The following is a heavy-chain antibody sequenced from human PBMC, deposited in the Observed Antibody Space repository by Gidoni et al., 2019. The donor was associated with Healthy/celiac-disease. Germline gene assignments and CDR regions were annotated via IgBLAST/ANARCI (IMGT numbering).Heavy chain of an antibody. Sequence: QVQLQESGPGLVKPSETLSLTCTVSGGSVSSGSYYWSWIRQPPGKGLEWIGYIYYSGSTNYNPSLKSRVTISVDTSKNQFSLKLSSVTAADTAVYYCARGQYSSSWYFSYYWGQGTLVTVSS. CDR1: GGSVSSGSYY. CDR2: IYYSGST. J-gene: IGHJ4*02. CDR3: ARGQYSSSWYFSYY. D-gene: IGHD6-13*01. V-gene: IGHV4-61*01.